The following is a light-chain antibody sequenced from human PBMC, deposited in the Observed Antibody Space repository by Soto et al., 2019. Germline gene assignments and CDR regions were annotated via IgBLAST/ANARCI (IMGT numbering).Light chain of an antibody. CDR3: QQFSSYWT. J-gene: IGKJ1*01. V-gene: IGKV1-5*01. CDR2: DAS. CDR1: QSISSW. Sequence: GAIVTITCRASQSISSWLAWYQQKPEKAPKLLISDASSLESGVPSRFSGDRSGTEFTLTINSLHPEDVATYFCQQFSSYWTFGQGTKVDIK.